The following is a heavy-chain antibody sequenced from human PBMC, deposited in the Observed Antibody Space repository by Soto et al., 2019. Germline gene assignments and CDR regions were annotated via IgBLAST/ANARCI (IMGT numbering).Heavy chain of an antibody. CDR3: AKAPSGCTSITCYLPFVY. Sequence: GGSLRLSCAVSGFNSSSYVMSWVRQAPGTGPEWVSSISGSGVATFYADSVKGRFTISRDKSKNTLHLQMNGLRADDTAVYYCAKAPSGCTSITCYLPFVYWGQGTKVTVST. D-gene: IGHD2-2*01. CDR1: GFNSSSYV. J-gene: IGHJ4*02. CDR2: ISGSGVAT. V-gene: IGHV3-23*01.